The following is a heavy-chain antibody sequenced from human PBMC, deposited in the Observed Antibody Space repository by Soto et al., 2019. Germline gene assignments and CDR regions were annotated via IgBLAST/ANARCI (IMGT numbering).Heavy chain of an antibody. Sequence: QVQLVQSGAEVKKPGASVKVSCKASGYTFTSYDINWVRQATGQGLEWMGWMNPNSGNTGYAQKFQGRVTMTRNTSISTAYMELGSLRAEDTAVYYCARGGYDYGGITLTGGMDVWGQGTTVTVSS. D-gene: IGHD4-17*01. CDR3: ARGGYDYGGITLTGGMDV. V-gene: IGHV1-8*01. CDR1: GYTFTSYD. CDR2: MNPNSGNT. J-gene: IGHJ6*02.